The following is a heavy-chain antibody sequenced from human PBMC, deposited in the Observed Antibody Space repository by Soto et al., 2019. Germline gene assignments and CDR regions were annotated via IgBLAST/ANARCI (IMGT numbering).Heavy chain of an antibody. CDR3: AKRSSSSAGDLFGCYRH. V-gene: IGHV3-23*01. D-gene: IGHD1-1*01. J-gene: IGHJ4*01. CDR2: ISGSGDTT. Sequence: GGSLTHSCAASGFTFSNYAMTWIRQAPGKGLEWVSAISGSGDTTYYGDSVKGRFTISRDNSKNTLYLQMNSLRAEDTPLYYCAKRSSSSAGDLFGCYRHWGDGTPVPVSS. CDR1: GFTFSNYA.